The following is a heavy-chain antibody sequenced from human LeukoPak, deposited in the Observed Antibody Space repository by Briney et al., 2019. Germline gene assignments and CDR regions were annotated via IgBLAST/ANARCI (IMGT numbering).Heavy chain of an antibody. Sequence: GGSLRLSCAASGFTFSSYEMNWLRQAPGKGLEWVGDISSSGSTIYYADSVKGRFTISRDNAKNSLYLQMNSLRAEDAAVYYFASALTPPYYYDSSSYYEDYWGQGTLVTVSS. V-gene: IGHV3-48*03. CDR1: GFTFSSYE. CDR2: ISSSGSTI. CDR3: ASALTPPYYYDSSSYYEDY. J-gene: IGHJ4*02. D-gene: IGHD3-22*01.